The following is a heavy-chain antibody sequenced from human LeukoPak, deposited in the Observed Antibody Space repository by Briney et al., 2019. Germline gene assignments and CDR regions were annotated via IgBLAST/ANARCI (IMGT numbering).Heavy chain of an antibody. J-gene: IGHJ6*02. CDR2: IYPGDSDT. CDR3: ARHDLFSSSWYVAPDV. Sequence: GESLTISCKGSGYSFTTYWIGWVRQMPGKGLEWMGIIYPGDSDTRYSLSFQGQVTISADKSISTAYLQWSSLKASDTAMYYCARHDLFSSSWYVAPDVWGQGTTVTVSS. V-gene: IGHV5-51*01. CDR1: GYSFTTYW. D-gene: IGHD6-13*01.